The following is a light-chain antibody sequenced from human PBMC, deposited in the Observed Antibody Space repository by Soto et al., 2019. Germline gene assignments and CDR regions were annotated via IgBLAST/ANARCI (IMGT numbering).Light chain of an antibody. Sequence: EIVMTQSPATLSVSPGERATLSFRASQSISNNFAWFQQKPGQVPRLLIYGASNRATGVSARFSGSGSGTEFTLTISSLQSEDFAVYYCLQYHYWWTFGQGTKVDIK. CDR2: GAS. V-gene: IGKV3-15*01. CDR1: QSISNN. CDR3: LQYHYWWT. J-gene: IGKJ1*01.